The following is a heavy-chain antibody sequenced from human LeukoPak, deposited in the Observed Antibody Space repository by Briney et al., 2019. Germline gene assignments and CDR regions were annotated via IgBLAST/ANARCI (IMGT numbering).Heavy chain of an antibody. CDR2: IWYDGSNK. CDR3: ARGQWDLLSAFDI. Sequence: GGSLRLSCAASGFSFSTYGMHWVRQAPGKGLEWVAVIWYDGSNKYYADSVKGRFTISRDNFKNTLYLQMNSLRAEDTAVYYCARGQWDLLSAFDIWGQGTLVTVSS. D-gene: IGHD1-26*01. V-gene: IGHV3-33*01. CDR1: GFSFSTYG. J-gene: IGHJ3*02.